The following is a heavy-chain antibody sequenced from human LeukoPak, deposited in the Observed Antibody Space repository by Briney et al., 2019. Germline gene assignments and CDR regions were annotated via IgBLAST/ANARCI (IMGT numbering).Heavy chain of an antibody. J-gene: IGHJ4*02. CDR1: GFTFSSFG. D-gene: IGHD6-13*01. V-gene: IGHV3-30*18. Sequence: GGSLRLSCAASGFTFSSFGMHWVRQTPGKGLEWLAFISYDGSNEYHADSVKGRFTISRDNSKNTLYLQMNSLRAEDTAVYYCAKETGYSSSWYGYFDYWGQGTLVTVSS. CDR2: ISYDGSNE. CDR3: AKETGYSSSWYGYFDY.